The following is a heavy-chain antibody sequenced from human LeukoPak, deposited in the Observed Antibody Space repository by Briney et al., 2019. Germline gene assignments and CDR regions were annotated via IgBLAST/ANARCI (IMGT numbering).Heavy chain of an antibody. CDR3: ASEVVSYYDILTGYYPDYYYYGMDV. CDR1: GYTFTGYY. CDR2: INPNSGGT. J-gene: IGHJ6*02. Sequence: ASVKVSCKASGYTFTGYYMHWVRQAPGQGLEWMGWINPNSGGTNYAQKFQSRVTMTRDTSISTAYMELSRLRSDDTAVYYCASEVVSYYDILTGYYPDYYYYGMDVWGQGTTVTVSS. V-gene: IGHV1-2*02. D-gene: IGHD3-9*01.